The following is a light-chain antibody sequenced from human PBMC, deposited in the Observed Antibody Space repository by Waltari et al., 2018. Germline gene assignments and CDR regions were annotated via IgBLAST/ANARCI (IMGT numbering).Light chain of an antibody. CDR1: SSDIGGYNY. CDR3: SSYASSITPNWV. J-gene: IGLJ3*02. V-gene: IGLV2-14*01. CDR2: DVN. Sequence: QSALTQPASVSGSPAQSITISCTGTSSDIGGYNYVSWYQQPPGKAPKLMIYDVNKRPSGLSSRLSVSTPGNPAALPISGLQDEDEADYYCSSYASSITPNWVFGGGTKLTVL.